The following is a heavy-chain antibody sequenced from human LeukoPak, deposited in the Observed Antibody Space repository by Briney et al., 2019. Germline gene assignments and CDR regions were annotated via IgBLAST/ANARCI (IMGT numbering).Heavy chain of an antibody. CDR3: AKDFSYSAFDI. D-gene: IGHD1-26*01. V-gene: IGHV3-30*18. Sequence: PGGSLRLSCAASGFTFSSYGMHWVRQAPGKGLEWVAVISYDGSNKYYADSVKGRFTISRDNSKNTLYLQMNSLRAEDTAVYYCAKDFSYSAFDISGQGTMVTVSS. CDR1: GFTFSSYG. J-gene: IGHJ3*02. CDR2: ISYDGSNK.